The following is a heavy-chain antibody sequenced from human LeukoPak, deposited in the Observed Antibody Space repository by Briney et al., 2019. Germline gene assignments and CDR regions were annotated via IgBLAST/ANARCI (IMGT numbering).Heavy chain of an antibody. CDR3: ARGRRTGTTSPYYYYMDV. J-gene: IGHJ6*03. D-gene: IGHD1-7*01. V-gene: IGHV1-46*01. CDR1: GYTFTSYY. Sequence: ASVKVSCKASGYTFTSYYMHWVRQAPGQGLEWMGIINPSGGSTSYAQKFQGRVTMTRDMSTSTVYMELSSLRSEDTAVYYCARGRRTGTTSPYYYYMDVWGKGTTVTISS. CDR2: INPSGGST.